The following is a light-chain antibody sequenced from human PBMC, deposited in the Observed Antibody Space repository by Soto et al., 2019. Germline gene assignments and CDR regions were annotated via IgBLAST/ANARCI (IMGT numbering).Light chain of an antibody. CDR3: QRYGNSPPLT. J-gene: IGKJ4*01. CDR1: ESISSTS. CDR2: GAS. V-gene: IGKV3-20*01. Sequence: VLTQSPGTLSLSPGERATLSCRASESISSTSLACYQHQPGQAPRILVYGASVRATGVPDRLSGGGSGADFTITISRLQHEDFAVYYCQRYGNSPPLTFGGGTKVEIK.